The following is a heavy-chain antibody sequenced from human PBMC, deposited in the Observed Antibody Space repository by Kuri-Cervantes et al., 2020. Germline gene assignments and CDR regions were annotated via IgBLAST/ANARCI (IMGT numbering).Heavy chain of an antibody. CDR1: GFTFSSYG. D-gene: IGHD6-13*01. J-gene: IGHJ6*02. CDR2: ISYDVSNK. Sequence: GRSLRPSFAPSGFTFSSYGMHWVRQAPGKGLEWVAVISYDVSNKYYADSVKGRFTISRDNSKKTLYLQMNSLRAEDTAVYYCARDGRGQQYYYGMDVWGQGTTVTVSS. V-gene: IGHV3-30*03. CDR3: ARDGRGQQYYYGMDV.